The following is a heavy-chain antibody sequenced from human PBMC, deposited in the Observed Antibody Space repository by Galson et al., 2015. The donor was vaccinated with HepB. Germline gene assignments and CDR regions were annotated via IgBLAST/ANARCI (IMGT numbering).Heavy chain of an antibody. V-gene: IGHV2-5*02. D-gene: IGHD6-19*01. CDR3: AHRDSGWYAFDI. Sequence: PALVKPTQTLTLTCTFSGFSLSTSGVGVGWIRQPPGKAPEWLALIYWDDDKRYSPSLKSRLTITKDTSKNQVVLTMTNMNPVDTATYYCAHRDSGWYAFDIWGQGTMVTVSS. J-gene: IGHJ3*02. CDR2: IYWDDDK. CDR1: GFSLSTSGVG.